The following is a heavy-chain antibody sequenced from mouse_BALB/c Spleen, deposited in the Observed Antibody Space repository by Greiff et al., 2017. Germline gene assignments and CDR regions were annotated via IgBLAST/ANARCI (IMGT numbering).Heavy chain of an antibody. V-gene: IGHV5-4*02. Sequence: VQGVETGGGLVKPGGSLKLSCAASVFTLCDYYMYWVRQTPEKRLEWGATISDGGSFTYYPDSVKGRFSNSRDNAKNNLYLQMSSLKSEDTAMYYCARDAFDYWGQGTTLTVSS. J-gene: IGHJ2*01. CDR1: VFTLCDYY. CDR3: ARDAFDY. CDR2: ISDGGSFT.